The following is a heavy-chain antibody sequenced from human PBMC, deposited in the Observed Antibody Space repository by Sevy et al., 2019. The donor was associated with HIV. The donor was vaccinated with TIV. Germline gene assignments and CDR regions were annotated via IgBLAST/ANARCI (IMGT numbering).Heavy chain of an antibody. Sequence: GGSLRLSCAASGFTVSSNYMSWVRQAPGKGLEWVSVIYSGGSTYYADSLKGRFTISRENSKNTLYLQMNSLRAEDPAVYYCARARISSNRRSDAFEIWGQGTMVTVSS. CDR2: IYSGGST. V-gene: IGHV3-53*01. D-gene: IGHD6-6*01. CDR3: ARARISSNRRSDAFEI. J-gene: IGHJ3*02. CDR1: GFTVSSNY.